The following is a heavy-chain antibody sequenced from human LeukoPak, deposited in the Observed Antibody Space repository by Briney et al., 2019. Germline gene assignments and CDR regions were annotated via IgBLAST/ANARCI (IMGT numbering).Heavy chain of an antibody. J-gene: IGHJ6*02. CDR3: ARGRVSSSGWDYYYYGVDV. CDR1: GYSISSGYY. CDR2: IYHSGST. V-gene: IGHV4-38-2*02. Sequence: SETLSLTCTVSGYSISSGYYWGWIRQPPGKGLEWIGSIYHSGSTYYNPSLKSRVTISVDTSKNQFSLKLSSVAAADTAVYYCARGRVSSSGWDYYYYGVDVWGQGTTVTVSS. D-gene: IGHD6-19*01.